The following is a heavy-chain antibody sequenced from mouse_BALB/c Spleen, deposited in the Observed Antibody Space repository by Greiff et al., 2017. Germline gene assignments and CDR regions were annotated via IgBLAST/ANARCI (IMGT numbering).Heavy chain of an antibody. Sequence: VQVVESGPGLVAPSQSLSITCTVSGFSLTGYGVNWVRQPPGKGLEWLGMIWGDGSKDYNSALKSRLSISKDNSKSQVFLKMNSLQTDDTARYYCARAIYYGNYNYAMDYWGQGTSVTVSS. D-gene: IGHD2-1*01. CDR1: GFSLTGYG. CDR3: ARAIYYGNYNYAMDY. CDR2: IWGDGSK. J-gene: IGHJ4*01. V-gene: IGHV2-6-7*01.